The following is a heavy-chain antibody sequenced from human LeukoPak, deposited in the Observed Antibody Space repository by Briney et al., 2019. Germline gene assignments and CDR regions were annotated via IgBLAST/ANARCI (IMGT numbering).Heavy chain of an antibody. D-gene: IGHD3-9*01. CDR1: GYTFTSYG. V-gene: IGHV1-18*01. CDR2: ISAYNGNT. J-gene: IGHJ6*02. CDR3: ARDSLLRYFDWLSDPYYYYGMDV. Sequence: ASVKVSCKASGYTFTSYGISWARQAPGQGLEWMGWISAYNGNTNYAQKLQGRVTMTTDTSTSTAYMELRSLRSDDTAVYYCARDSLLRYFDWLSDPYYYYGMDVWGQGTTVTVSS.